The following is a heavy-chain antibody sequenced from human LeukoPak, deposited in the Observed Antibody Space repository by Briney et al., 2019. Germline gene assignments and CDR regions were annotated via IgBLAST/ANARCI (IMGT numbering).Heavy chain of an antibody. CDR1: GFTISSYW. V-gene: IGHV3-74*01. CDR2: INSDGRNT. J-gene: IGHJ5*02. CDR3: VRADYCSSTTCHDWFGP. Sequence: GGSLRLSCAASGFTISSYWMHWVRQGPGKGLVWVSRINSDGRNTGYADSVRGRFTISRNNAKNTLYLQMNSLRAEDTAVYYCVRADYCSSTTCHDWFGPWGQGTLVTVSS. D-gene: IGHD2-2*01.